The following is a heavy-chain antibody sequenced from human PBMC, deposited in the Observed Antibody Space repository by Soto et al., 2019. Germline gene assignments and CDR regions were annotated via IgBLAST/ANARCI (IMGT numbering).Heavy chain of an antibody. CDR1: GGSFSGYY. CDR2: INHSGST. D-gene: IGHD4-17*01. Sequence: ETLSLTCAVYGGSFSGYYWSWIRQPPGKGLEWIGEINHSGSTNYNPSLKSRVTISVDTSKNQFSLKLSSVTAADTAVYYWARVGPYTVTTEVSDYWGQGTLVTVSS. J-gene: IGHJ4*02. V-gene: IGHV4-34*01. CDR3: ARVGPYTVTTEVSDY.